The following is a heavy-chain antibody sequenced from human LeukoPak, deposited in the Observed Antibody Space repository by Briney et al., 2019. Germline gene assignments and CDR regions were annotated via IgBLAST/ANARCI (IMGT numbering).Heavy chain of an antibody. J-gene: IGHJ4*02. Sequence: SETLSLTCTVSGGSISGSSYYWVWIRQPPGKGLEWIGSIHYSGSAYYNPSLKSRVTISVDTSKNQFSLRLSSVTAADTAVYYCARGPRYCSSTSCYELDYWGQGTLVTVSS. CDR1: GGSISGSSYY. CDR2: IHYSGSA. D-gene: IGHD2-2*01. CDR3: ARGPRYCSSTSCYELDY. V-gene: IGHV4-39*07.